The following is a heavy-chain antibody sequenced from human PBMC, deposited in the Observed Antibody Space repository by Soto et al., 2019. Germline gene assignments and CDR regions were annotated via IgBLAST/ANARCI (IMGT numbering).Heavy chain of an antibody. CDR1: GLIFNNYA. V-gene: IGHV3-23*01. D-gene: IGHD1-1*01. CDR2: ISASGDST. J-gene: IGHJ6*02. CDR3: AKRTTGTTMTYYAMDV. Sequence: EVQLLESGGGLVQPGGSLRLSCAASGLIFNNYAMTWVRQAPGKGLEWVSAISASGDSTYYADSVKGRFTISRDNSKNTLFLQMNSLRAEDTALYYCAKRTTGTTMTYYAMDVWGQGTTVTVSS.